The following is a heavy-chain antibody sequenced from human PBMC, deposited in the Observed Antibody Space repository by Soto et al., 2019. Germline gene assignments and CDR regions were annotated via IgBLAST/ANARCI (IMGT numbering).Heavy chain of an antibody. CDR3: AREGSGYNF. V-gene: IGHV1-69*13. D-gene: IGHD5-12*01. CDR1: GGSFSNFG. CDR2: IVPVFGRP. Sequence: GXSVKVSCKASGGSFSNFGISWVRQAPGQGLEWMGGIVPVFGRPNYAQRFRGRLTITADESTSTGYMELISLRSDDTAVYYCAREGSGYNFWGQGTQVTVYS. J-gene: IGHJ4*02.